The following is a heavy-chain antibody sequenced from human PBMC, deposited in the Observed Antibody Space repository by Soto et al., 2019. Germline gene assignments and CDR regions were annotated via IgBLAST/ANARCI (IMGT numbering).Heavy chain of an antibody. J-gene: IGHJ4*02. Sequence: ASVKVSCKASGGTFSSYAISWVRQAPGQGLEWMGGVIPIFGTANYAQKFQGRVTITADESTSTAYMELSSLRSEDTAVYYCARAYCGGDCYHFDYWGQGTLVTVSS. D-gene: IGHD2-21*02. CDR1: GGTFSSYA. CDR3: ARAYCGGDCYHFDY. V-gene: IGHV1-69*13. CDR2: VIPIFGTA.